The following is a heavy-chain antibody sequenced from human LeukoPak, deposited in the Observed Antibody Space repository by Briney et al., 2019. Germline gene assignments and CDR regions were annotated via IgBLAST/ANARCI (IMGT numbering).Heavy chain of an antibody. V-gene: IGHV3-11*06. CDR3: ARDTGFMITSGHRMDV. J-gene: IGHJ6*04. Sequence: GGSLRLSCAASGFTFSDYYMSWIRQAPGKGLEWVSYISSSSSYTNYADSVKGRFTISRDNAKNSLYLQMNSLRAEDTAVYYCARDTGFMITSGHRMDVWGKGTTVTVSS. D-gene: IGHD3-16*01. CDR2: ISSSSSYT. CDR1: GFTFSDYY.